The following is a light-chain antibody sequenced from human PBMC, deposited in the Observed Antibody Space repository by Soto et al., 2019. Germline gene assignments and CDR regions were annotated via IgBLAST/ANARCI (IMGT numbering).Light chain of an antibody. CDR3: QQFNSFPLT. V-gene: IGKV3-20*01. CDR2: GAS. Sequence: EVVLPQTPGTLSLSPGERATLSFRASQSVSSSYLAWYQLKPGQAPRLLIHGASTRAAGISDRFSGSGSGTDFTLTISSLQPEDFATYYCQQFNSFPLTFGGGTKG. CDR1: QSVSSSY. J-gene: IGKJ4*01.